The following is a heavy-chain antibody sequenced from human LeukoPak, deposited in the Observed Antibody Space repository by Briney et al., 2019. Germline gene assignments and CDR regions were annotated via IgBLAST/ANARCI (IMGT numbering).Heavy chain of an antibody. J-gene: IGHJ4*02. CDR3: ARDWYHAIDY. CDR1: GFTFDDYA. D-gene: IGHD2-2*01. CDR2: ISWNSGSI. V-gene: IGHV3-9*01. Sequence: GGSLRLSCAASGFTFDDYAMHWVRQAPGKGLEWVSGISWNSGSIGYADSVKGRFTISRDNAKNSLYLQMNSLRVEDTAVYYCARDWYHAIDYWGQGTLVTVSS.